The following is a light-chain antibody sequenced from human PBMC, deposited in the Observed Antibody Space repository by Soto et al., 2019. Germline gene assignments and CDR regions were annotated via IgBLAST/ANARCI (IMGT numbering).Light chain of an antibody. Sequence: EIVMTQSPATLSVSPGEKATLSCRASQSVSSNLAWYQQKPGQAPRLLIYGASTRATGIPARFSGSGSGPEFTLTISSLQSEDFAVYYCQQYNNWPPKFGGGTKVDIK. CDR2: GAS. CDR3: QQYNNWPPK. CDR1: QSVSSN. J-gene: IGKJ4*02. V-gene: IGKV3-15*01.